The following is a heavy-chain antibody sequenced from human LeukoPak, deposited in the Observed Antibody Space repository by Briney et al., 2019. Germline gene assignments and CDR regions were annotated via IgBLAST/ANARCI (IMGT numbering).Heavy chain of an antibody. CDR1: GFTFSSYA. J-gene: IGHJ5*02. V-gene: IGHV3-30-3*01. CDR2: ISYDGSNK. D-gene: IGHD5-24*01. Sequence: GGSLRLSCAASGFTFSSYAMHWVRQAPGKGLEWVAVISYDGSNKYYADSVKGRSTISRDNSKNTLYLQMNSLRAEDTAVYYCAREPTIGYWFDPWGQGTLVTVSS. CDR3: AREPTIGYWFDP.